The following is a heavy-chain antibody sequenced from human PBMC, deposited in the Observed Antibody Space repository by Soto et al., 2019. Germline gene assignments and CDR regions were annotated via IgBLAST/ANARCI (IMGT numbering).Heavy chain of an antibody. Sequence: SLRLSCAASGFTFSSYAMSWVRQAPGKGLEWVSAISGGGGSTYYADSVKGRFTISRDNSKNTLYLQMNSLRAEDTAVYYCAKAPDYDYVWGSYRIYFDYWGQGTLVTVSS. V-gene: IGHV3-23*01. CDR2: ISGGGGST. D-gene: IGHD3-16*02. CDR3: AKAPDYDYVWGSYRIYFDY. J-gene: IGHJ4*02. CDR1: GFTFSSYA.